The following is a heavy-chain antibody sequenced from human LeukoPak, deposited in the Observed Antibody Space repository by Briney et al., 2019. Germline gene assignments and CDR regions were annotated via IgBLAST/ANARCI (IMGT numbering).Heavy chain of an antibody. Sequence: SETLSLTCAVSGYPISGGYYWGWIRQPPGKGLEWIGSMYHSGSTYYNPSLKSRVTISVDTSNNQFSLKLNFVTAADTAVYYRARQAYSSSSSSYIWGQGTMVTVSS. J-gene: IGHJ3*02. CDR1: GYPISGGYY. D-gene: IGHD2-2*01. CDR2: MYHSGST. CDR3: ARQAYSSSSSSYI. V-gene: IGHV4-38-2*01.